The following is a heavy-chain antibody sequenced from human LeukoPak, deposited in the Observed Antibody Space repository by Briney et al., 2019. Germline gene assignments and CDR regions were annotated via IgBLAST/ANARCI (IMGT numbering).Heavy chain of an antibody. D-gene: IGHD6-19*01. Sequence: SGTLSLTCIVSGGSISSYYWSWIRQPAGKGLEWIGQIHTSGSTNYNPSLKSRVAKSVDTSKNQFSLELSSVTVADTAVYYCAGRAQTTGWSFDYWGQGALVTVSS. V-gene: IGHV4-4*07. CDR2: IHTSGST. J-gene: IGHJ4*02. CDR3: AGRAQTTGWSFDY. CDR1: GGSISSYY.